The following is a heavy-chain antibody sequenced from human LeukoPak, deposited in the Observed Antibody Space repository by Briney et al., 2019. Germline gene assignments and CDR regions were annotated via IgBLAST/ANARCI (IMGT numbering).Heavy chain of an antibody. CDR2: ISGSGGST. CDR3: AKGSGSGYYYGYFDY. CDR1: GFNFGSYS. D-gene: IGHD3-22*01. V-gene: IGHV3-23*01. Sequence: GGSLRLSCAASGFNFGSYSMTWVRQAPGKGLEWVSAISGSGGSTYYADSVKGRFTISRDNSMNTLSLQMNSLRDEDAAVYYCAKGSGSGYYYGYFDYWGQGTLLTVSS. J-gene: IGHJ4*02.